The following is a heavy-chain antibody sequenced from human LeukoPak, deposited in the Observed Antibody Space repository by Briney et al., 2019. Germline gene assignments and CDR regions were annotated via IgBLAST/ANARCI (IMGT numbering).Heavy chain of an antibody. D-gene: IGHD2-2*01. CDR1: GYTFTSYA. CDR3: ARDAVPYCSSTSCYRMDV. J-gene: IGHJ6*04. V-gene: IGHV1-3*01. Sequence: ASVKVSFKASGYTFTSYAMHWVRQAPGQRLGWMGWINAGNGNTKYSQKFQARVTITRDTSASTAYMELSSLRSEDTAVYYCARDAVPYCSSTSCYRMDVWGKGTTVTVSS. CDR2: INAGNGNT.